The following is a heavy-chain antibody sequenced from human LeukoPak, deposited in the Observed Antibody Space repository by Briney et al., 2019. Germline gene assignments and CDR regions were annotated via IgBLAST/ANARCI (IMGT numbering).Heavy chain of an antibody. D-gene: IGHD4-17*01. V-gene: IGHV4-59*12. CDR2: IYYSGST. Sequence: PSETLSLTCTVSGGSISSYYWSWIRQPPGKGLEWIGYIYYSGSTNYNPSLKSRVTISVDTSKNQFSLKLSSVTAADTAVYYCARAVYGDYLANAFDIWGQGTMVTVSS. CDR3: ARAVYGDYLANAFDI. J-gene: IGHJ3*02. CDR1: GGSISSYY.